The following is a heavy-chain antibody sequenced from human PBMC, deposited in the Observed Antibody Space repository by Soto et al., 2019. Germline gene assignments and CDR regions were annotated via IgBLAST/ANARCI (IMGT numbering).Heavy chain of an antibody. Sequence: PETLSLTCNVSGYSVSSSDYYWAWIRQPPGKGLEWIGSMLYSGLTYYNQSLKSLVTLSVDTSKNQFSVRLNSVTASDTAVYYCAPLSVSLSGPYGIHVWGQGTTVTGS. D-gene: IGHD2-15*01. CDR3: APLSVSLSGPYGIHV. CDR1: GYSVSSSDYY. J-gene: IGHJ6*02. CDR2: MLYSGLT. V-gene: IGHV4-39*01.